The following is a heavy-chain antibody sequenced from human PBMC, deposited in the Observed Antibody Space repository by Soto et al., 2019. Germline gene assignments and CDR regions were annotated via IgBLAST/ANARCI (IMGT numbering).Heavy chain of an antibody. Sequence: SLKVSCKASGGTFSSYAISWVRQAPGQGLEWMGGIIPIFGTANYAQKFQGRVTITADESTSTAYMELTSLRSEDTAVYYCARQGLLVVPTPPLSAEYSCHLVVW. CDR3: ARQGLLVVPTPPLSAEYSCHLVV. CDR1: GGTFSSYA. V-gene: IGHV1-69*13. J-gene: IGHJ6*03. CDR2: IIPIFGTA. D-gene: IGHD3-22*01.